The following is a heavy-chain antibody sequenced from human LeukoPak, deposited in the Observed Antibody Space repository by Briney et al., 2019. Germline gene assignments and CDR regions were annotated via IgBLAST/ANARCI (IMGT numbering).Heavy chain of an antibody. CDR2: IYNVGST. CDR1: RHSMSDFF. V-gene: IGHV4-59*08. Sequence: SQTLSPASTLYRHSMSDFFSNWNRHPQGNGLEWIGFIYNVGSTDHYRSHYTRSLYRRATLSLLTSKNQFSLKPSSVTAADTAVYYCARRLCSSISCSIDPSGNWFDPWGQGTLVTVSS. D-gene: IGHD2-2*01. J-gene: IGHJ5*02. CDR3: ARRLCSSISCSIDPSGNWFDP.